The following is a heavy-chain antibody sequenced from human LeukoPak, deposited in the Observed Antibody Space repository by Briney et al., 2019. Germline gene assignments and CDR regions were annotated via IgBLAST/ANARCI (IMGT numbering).Heavy chain of an antibody. J-gene: IGHJ4*02. CDR3: AKDLRRTSYHHGFVY. CDR2: ISGSGGST. V-gene: IGHV3-23*01. D-gene: IGHD2-2*01. CDR1: GFTFSSYA. Sequence: GGSLRLSCAASGFTFSSYAMSWVRQAPGKGLEWVSAISGSGGSTYYADSVKGRFTISRDNSKNTLYLQMNSLRAEDTAVHYCAKDLRRTSYHHGFVYWGQGTLVTVSS.